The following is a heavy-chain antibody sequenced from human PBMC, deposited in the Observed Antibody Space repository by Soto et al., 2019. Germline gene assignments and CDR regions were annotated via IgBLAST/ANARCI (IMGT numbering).Heavy chain of an antibody. CDR3: VRGGHGSGSYLGYS. CDR2: IRQDGGAQ. CDR1: GFTFTTYW. D-gene: IGHD3-10*01. Sequence: GGSLRLSCVTSGFTFTTYWMSWVRQAPGKGLEWVANIRQDGGAQYYVDSVKGRFTISRDNAKNSVYLQMDSLRAEDTAVYYCVRGGHGSGSYLGYSWGQGIMVTVYS. J-gene: IGHJ4*02. V-gene: IGHV3-7*03.